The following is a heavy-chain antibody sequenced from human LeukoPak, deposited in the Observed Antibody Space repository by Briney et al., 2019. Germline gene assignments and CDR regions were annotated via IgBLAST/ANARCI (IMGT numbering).Heavy chain of an antibody. D-gene: IGHD1-26*01. Sequence: SETLSLTCTVSGGSISSSSYYWGWIRQPPGKGLEWIGEINHSGSTNYNPSLKSRVTISVDTSKNQFSLKLSSVTAADTAVYYCARDDSGSGDAFDIWGQGTMVTVSS. CDR2: INHSGST. V-gene: IGHV4-39*07. CDR1: GGSISSSSYY. J-gene: IGHJ3*02. CDR3: ARDDSGSGDAFDI.